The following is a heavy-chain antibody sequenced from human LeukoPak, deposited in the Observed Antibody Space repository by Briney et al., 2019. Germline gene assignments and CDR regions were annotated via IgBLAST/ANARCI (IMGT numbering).Heavy chain of an antibody. Sequence: GVSLRRSCAASGFTCSSYSMNWLRQAPGKGLEWFSYISSSSSAIDYADSGKVRFTRSRENATNSLYLQLNSLRAEDTAVYSCAREGYSPYWGQGTLVTVSS. V-gene: IGHV3-48*01. CDR3: AREGYSPY. D-gene: IGHD6-13*01. J-gene: IGHJ4*02. CDR2: ISSSSSAI. CDR1: GFTCSSYS.